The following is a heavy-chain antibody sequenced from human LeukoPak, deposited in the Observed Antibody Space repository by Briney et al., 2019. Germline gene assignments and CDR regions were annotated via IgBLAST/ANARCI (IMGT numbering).Heavy chain of an antibody. Sequence: GGSLRLSCAASGFTFSSYGMHWVRQAPGKGLEWVAVISYGGSNKYYADSVKGRFTISRDDSKNTLYLQMNSLRAEDTAVYYCANLDYDYVWGSYRPYYFDYWGQGTLVTVSS. D-gene: IGHD3-16*02. V-gene: IGHV3-30*18. J-gene: IGHJ4*02. CDR3: ANLDYDYVWGSYRPYYFDY. CDR1: GFTFSSYG. CDR2: ISYGGSNK.